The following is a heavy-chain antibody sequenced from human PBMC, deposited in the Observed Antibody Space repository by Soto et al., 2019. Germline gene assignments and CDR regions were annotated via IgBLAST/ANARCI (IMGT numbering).Heavy chain of an antibody. CDR1: GFPFSSSA. CDR3: ARHGGSGSFDY. CDR2: TSASGDST. V-gene: IGHV3-23*01. J-gene: IGHJ4*02. D-gene: IGHD6-19*01. Sequence: DVQLLESGGGLVQPGGSLRLSCAVSGFPFSSSAMSWVRQAPGKGLEWVSSTSASGDSTYYADSVKGRFTISRDNSKNTLYLQMNSLRAEDTAVYYCARHGGSGSFDYWGQGTLVTVSS.